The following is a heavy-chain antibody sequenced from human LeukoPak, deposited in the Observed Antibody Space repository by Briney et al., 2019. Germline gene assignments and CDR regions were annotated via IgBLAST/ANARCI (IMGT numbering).Heavy chain of an antibody. CDR3: ARESGYMRWFDP. Sequence: SETLSLTCTVSGGSISCYYWSWIRQPAGKGLEWIGRMSTSGNSNYIPSLVSRVTMSVDTSKNQFSLNLSSVTAADTAVYYCARESGYMRWFDPWGQGTLVTVSS. CDR1: GGSISCYY. J-gene: IGHJ5*02. V-gene: IGHV4-4*07. D-gene: IGHD6-13*01. CDR2: MSTSGNS.